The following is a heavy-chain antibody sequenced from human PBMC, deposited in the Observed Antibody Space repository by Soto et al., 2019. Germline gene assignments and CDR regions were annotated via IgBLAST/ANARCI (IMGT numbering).Heavy chain of an antibody. D-gene: IGHD6-13*01. J-gene: IGHJ3*02. CDR1: GFTFSSYS. CDR3: AREGYSSSWQTIDAFDI. Sequence: GESLKISCAASGFTFSSYSMNWVRQAPGKGLEWVSYISSSSSTIYYADSVKGRFTISRDNAKNSLYVQMNSLRAEDTAVYYCAREGYSSSWQTIDAFDIWGQGTMVTVSS. V-gene: IGHV3-48*01. CDR2: ISSSSSTI.